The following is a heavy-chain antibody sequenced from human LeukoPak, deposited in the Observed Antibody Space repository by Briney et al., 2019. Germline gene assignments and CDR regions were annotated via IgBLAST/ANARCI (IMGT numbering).Heavy chain of an antibody. CDR2: FGSTRNTI. Sequence: GGSLRLSCAASGFTFSSFEMNWVRQAPGKALEWISYFGSTRNTITYADSVRGRFTMSRDNARNSVSLQMNSLRAEDTALYYCAAETEMAEHNALDFWGQGTMVTVSS. CDR1: GFTFSSFE. CDR3: AAETEMAEHNALDF. V-gene: IGHV3-48*03. D-gene: IGHD5-24*01. J-gene: IGHJ3*01.